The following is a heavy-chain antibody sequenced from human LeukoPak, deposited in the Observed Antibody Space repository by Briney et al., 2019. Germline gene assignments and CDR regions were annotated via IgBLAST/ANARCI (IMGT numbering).Heavy chain of an antibody. J-gene: IGHJ4*02. CDR2: IYHSGNT. CDR1: GASISSGGYS. CDR3: ARKKDYGDYVDY. Sequence: SETLSLTCAVSGASISSGGYSWNWIRLPPGKGLGWIANIYHSGNTYYNPSLRSRVTISVDTSKNQFSLMLSSVTAADTALYYCARKKDYGDYVDYWGQGTLVTVSS. D-gene: IGHD4-17*01. V-gene: IGHV4-30-2*01.